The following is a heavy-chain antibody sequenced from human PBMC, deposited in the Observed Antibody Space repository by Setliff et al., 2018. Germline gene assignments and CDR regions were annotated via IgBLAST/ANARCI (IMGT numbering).Heavy chain of an antibody. Sequence: GASVKVSCKASGGSFNNYPISWVRQAPGHGLEWMGWINPNSGGTNYAQKFQGRVTMAWDTSISTAYMDLSRLTSDDTATYYCAGVDVLTASPFWGQGTLGTVS. CDR1: GGSFNNYP. CDR2: INPNSGGT. CDR3: AGVDVLTASPF. D-gene: IGHD3-9*01. V-gene: IGHV1-2*02. J-gene: IGHJ4*02.